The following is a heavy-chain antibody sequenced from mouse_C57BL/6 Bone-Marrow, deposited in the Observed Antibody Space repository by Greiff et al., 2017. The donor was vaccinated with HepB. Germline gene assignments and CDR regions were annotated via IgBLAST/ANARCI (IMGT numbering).Heavy chain of an antibody. CDR1: GFNIKDDY. J-gene: IGHJ2*01. D-gene: IGHD1-1*01. V-gene: IGHV14-4*01. CDR3: TTSIYYGSSYPYFDY. Sequence: VQLQQSGAELVRPGASVKLSCTASGFNIKDDYMHWVKQRPEQGLEWIGWIDPENGDTEYASKFQGKATITADTSSNTAYLQLSSLTSEDTAVYYCTTSIYYGSSYPYFDYWGQGTTLTVSS. CDR2: IDPENGDT.